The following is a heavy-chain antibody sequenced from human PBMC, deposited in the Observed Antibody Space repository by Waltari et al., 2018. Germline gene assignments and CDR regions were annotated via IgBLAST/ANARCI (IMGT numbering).Heavy chain of an antibody. V-gene: IGHV3-74*01. CDR1: GFTFSSYG. J-gene: IGHJ4*02. D-gene: IGHD5-12*01. CDR2: INSDGSTT. Sequence: EVHLVESGGGLAQPGGSLSLSCVASGFTFSSYGMHWVRQAPGKGLVWVSRINSDGSTTNYADSVKGRFTISRDNAKNTLYLQMNSLRAEDTAVYYCAKGGGWLQDYWGQGTLVTVSS. CDR3: AKGGGWLQDY.